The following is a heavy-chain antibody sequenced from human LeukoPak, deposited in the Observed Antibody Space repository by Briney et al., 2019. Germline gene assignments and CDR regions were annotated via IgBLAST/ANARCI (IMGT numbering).Heavy chain of an antibody. V-gene: IGHV3-15*01. Sequence: GGSLRLSCTASGLTFSNTWMTWVRQAPGKGLEWVGLIKSKIAGGTTEFAAPAKGRFTISRDNAQNSLYLQMNSLRAEDTAVHYCARKYCGGDCSYGLDVWGQGTTVTVSS. J-gene: IGHJ6*02. CDR2: IKSKIAGGTT. CDR3: ARKYCGGDCSYGLDV. D-gene: IGHD2-21*01. CDR1: GLTFSNTW.